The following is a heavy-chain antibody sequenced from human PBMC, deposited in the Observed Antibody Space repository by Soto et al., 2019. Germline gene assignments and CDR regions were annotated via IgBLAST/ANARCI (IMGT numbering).Heavy chain of an antibody. CDR3: AGEYYYGSGPWY. V-gene: IGHV1-18*01. J-gene: IGHJ4*02. CDR1: GYTFTSYG. CDR2: ISAYNGNT. Sequence: QVQLVQSGAEVTKPGASVTVSCKASGYTFTSYGISWVRQAPGQGLEWMGWISAYNGNTSYAQKLQGRVTMTTDTSTSTAYMELRSVRYDDTAVYYGAGEYYYGSGPWYWGQGTLFTVSS. D-gene: IGHD3-10*01.